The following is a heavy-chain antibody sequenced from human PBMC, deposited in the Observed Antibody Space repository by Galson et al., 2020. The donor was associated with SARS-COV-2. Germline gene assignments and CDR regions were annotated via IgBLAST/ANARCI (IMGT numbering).Heavy chain of an antibody. CDR1: GPSISSGSYS. Sequence: SETLSLTCAVSGPSISSGSYSWNWIRQPPGTGLEWHGYISHSGGTYYNPSLKSRVTISGDRSKNQFSLRLSSVTAADTAVYYCARLHYGEYAPEAFDIWGPGTRVTVAS. J-gene: IGHJ3*02. D-gene: IGHD4-17*01. V-gene: IGHV4-30-2*01. CDR3: ARLHYGEYAPEAFDI. CDR2: ISHSGGT.